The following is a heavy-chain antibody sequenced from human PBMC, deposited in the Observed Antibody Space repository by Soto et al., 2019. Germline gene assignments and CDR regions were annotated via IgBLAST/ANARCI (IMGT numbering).Heavy chain of an antibody. Sequence: ASVKVSCKASGYPFDTYGINWVRQAPGQRPEWMGWISAYNGQTDYAQNFQGRVTMATDTSTNTAYMELRNLRSDDTAVYYGARDPHEFCNSYCFGPRGPGTLVTACS. V-gene: IGHV1-18*01. D-gene: IGHD3-3*01. J-gene: IGHJ5*02. CDR2: ISAYNGQT. CDR1: GYPFDTYG. CDR3: ARDPHEFCNSYCFGP.